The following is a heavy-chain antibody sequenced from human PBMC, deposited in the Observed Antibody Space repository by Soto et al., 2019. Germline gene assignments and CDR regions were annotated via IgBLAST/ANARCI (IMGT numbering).Heavy chain of an antibody. CDR3: ARVPGP. D-gene: IGHD7-27*01. J-gene: IGHJ5*02. CDR2: IYHSGST. CDR1: GGSISSGGYS. Sequence: PSETLSLTCAFSGGSISSGGYSWSWIRQPPGKGLEWIGYIYHSGSTYYNPSLKSRVTISVDRSKNQFSLKLSSVTAEDTAVYYCARVPGPLGQGTLVTGSS. V-gene: IGHV4-30-2*01.